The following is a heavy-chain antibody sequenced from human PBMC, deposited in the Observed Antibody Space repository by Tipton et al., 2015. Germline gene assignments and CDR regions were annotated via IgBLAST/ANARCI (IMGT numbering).Heavy chain of an antibody. J-gene: IGHJ4*02. CDR3: ARHVTTVVTAFDY. V-gene: IGHV4-39*01. CDR2: IYYSGST. Sequence: TLSLTCTVSGGSISSSSYYWGWIRQPPGKGLEWIGSIYYSGSTYYNPSLKSRVTISVDTSKNQFSLKLSSVTAADTAVYYCARHVTTVVTAFDYWGQGTLVSVSS. CDR1: GGSISSSSYY. D-gene: IGHD4-23*01.